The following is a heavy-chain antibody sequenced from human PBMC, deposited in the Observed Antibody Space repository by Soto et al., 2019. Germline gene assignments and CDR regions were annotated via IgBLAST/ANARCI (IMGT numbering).Heavy chain of an antibody. V-gene: IGHV3-43*01. CDR2: ISWDGGST. CDR3: AKESPIAAFDY. CDR1: GFTFDDYT. D-gene: IGHD6-13*01. J-gene: IGHJ4*02. Sequence: GGSLRLSCAASGFTFDDYTMHWVRQAPGKGLEWVSLISWDGGSTYYADSVKGRFTISRDNSKNSLYLQMNSLRTEDSALYYCAKESPIAAFDYWGQGTLVTVSS.